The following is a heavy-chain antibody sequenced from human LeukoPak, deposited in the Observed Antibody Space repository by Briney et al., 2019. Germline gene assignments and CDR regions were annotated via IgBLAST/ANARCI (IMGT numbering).Heavy chain of an antibody. CDR3: ARIQIYDFWSGYYSGWFDP. CDR1: GGSISSSSYY. V-gene: IGHV4-39*01. D-gene: IGHD3-3*01. J-gene: IGHJ5*02. Sequence: PSETPSLTCTVSGGSISSSSYYWGWIRPPPGKGLEWIGSIYYSGSTYYNPSLKSRFTISVDTSKNQFSLKLSSVTAADTAVYYCARIQIYDFWSGYYSGWFDPWGQGTLVTVSS. CDR2: IYYSGST.